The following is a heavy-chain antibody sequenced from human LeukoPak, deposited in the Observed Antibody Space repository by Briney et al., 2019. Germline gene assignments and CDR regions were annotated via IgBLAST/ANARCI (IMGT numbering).Heavy chain of an antibody. CDR1: GFAFSSYA. CDR2: ISGSGGST. V-gene: IGHV3-23*01. J-gene: IGHJ1*01. CDR3: ARNAPMIVVVSHFQH. Sequence: PGGSLRLSCAASGFAFSSYAMSWVRQAPGKGLEWVSAISGSGGSTYYADSVKGRFTISRDNSKNTLYLQMNSLRAEDTAVYYCARNAPMIVVVSHFQHWGQGTLVTVSS. D-gene: IGHD3-22*01.